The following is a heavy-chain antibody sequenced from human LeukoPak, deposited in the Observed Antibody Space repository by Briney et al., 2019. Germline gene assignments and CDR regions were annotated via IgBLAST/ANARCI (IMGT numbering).Heavy chain of an antibody. J-gene: IGHJ4*02. CDR2: IRSKANNYAT. V-gene: IGHV3-73*01. CDR1: GFTFSSYS. D-gene: IGHD1-26*01. Sequence: GGSLRLSCAASGFTFSSYSMHWVRQASGKGLEWVGRIRSKANNYATAYAASVKGRFTISRDDSKNTAYLQMNSPKTEDTAVYYCITRYQLSGNYYEYWGQGTLVTVSS. CDR3: ITRYQLSGNYYEY.